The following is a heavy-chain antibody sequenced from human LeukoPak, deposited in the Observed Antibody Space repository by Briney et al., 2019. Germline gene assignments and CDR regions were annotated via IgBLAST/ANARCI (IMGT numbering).Heavy chain of an antibody. CDR2: ISNGKT. D-gene: IGHD2-15*01. Sequence: GGSLRLSCAASGVLFRNHAMSWVRQPPGKGLEWVSTISNGKTYYADSVRGRFTISRDDSKNMVYLQMNSLRVEDTARYYCVREAGYCASVCLKTNWFDPWGQGTLVTVSS. V-gene: IGHV3-23*01. CDR1: GVLFRNHA. CDR3: VREAGYCASVCLKTNWFDP. J-gene: IGHJ5*02.